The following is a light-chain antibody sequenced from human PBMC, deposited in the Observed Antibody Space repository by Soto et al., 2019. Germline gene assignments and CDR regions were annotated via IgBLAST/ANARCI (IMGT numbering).Light chain of an antibody. V-gene: IGLV2-8*01. Sequence: QSALTQPPSASGSPGQSVTISCTGTSSDVGGYNYVSWYQQHPGKVPKLMIYEVTKRPSGVPDRFSGSKSGNTASLTVSGLQAEDEADYYCRSYAGSNNSRVFGGGTKVTVL. CDR1: SSDVGGYNY. CDR2: EVT. CDR3: RSYAGSNNSRV. J-gene: IGLJ3*02.